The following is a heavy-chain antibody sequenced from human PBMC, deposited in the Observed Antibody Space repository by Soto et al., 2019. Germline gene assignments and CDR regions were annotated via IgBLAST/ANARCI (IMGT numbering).Heavy chain of an antibody. CDR3: ARDRGALLGVSSD. J-gene: IGHJ4*02. D-gene: IGHD3-10*01. Sequence: EVQLVESGGDLIQPGRSLRLSCAASGFPFHAYGMLWVRQVAGKGLEWVSGITSNSANVGYADSVKGRFTISRDNAKNPLYLQMNSLRVEDTAFWYCARDRGALLGVSSDGGQGTLVTVSS. CDR2: ITSNSANV. CDR1: GFPFHAYG. V-gene: IGHV3-9*01.